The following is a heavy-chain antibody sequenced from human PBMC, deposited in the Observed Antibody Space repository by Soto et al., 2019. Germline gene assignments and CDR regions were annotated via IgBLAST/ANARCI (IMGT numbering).Heavy chain of an antibody. CDR3: ARSKPRGVAARLFDY. J-gene: IGHJ4*02. CDR2: IYYSGST. D-gene: IGHD6-6*01. Sequence: SLTCTVSGGSISSYYWSWIRQPPGKGLEWIGYIYYSGSTNYNPSLKSRVTISVDTSKNQFSLKLSSVTAADTAVYYCARSKPRGVAARLFDYWGQGTLVTVSS. CDR1: GGSISSYY. V-gene: IGHV4-59*08.